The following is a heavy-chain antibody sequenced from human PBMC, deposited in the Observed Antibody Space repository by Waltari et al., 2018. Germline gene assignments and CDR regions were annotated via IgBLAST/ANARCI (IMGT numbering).Heavy chain of an antibody. Sequence: QVRLQESGPGMVKSSQTLSLTCTVSGGAIGTGSYYWTWIRHLPGKGLEWIGYVYFTGSTLYNPALASRLSITVDTSKNQFSLNLESVRPADTAVYYCARVGTLAFDFWGQGTEVAVSS. CDR2: VYFTGST. J-gene: IGHJ3*01. V-gene: IGHV4-31*03. CDR1: GGAIGTGSYY. D-gene: IGHD3-10*01. CDR3: ARVGTLAFDF.